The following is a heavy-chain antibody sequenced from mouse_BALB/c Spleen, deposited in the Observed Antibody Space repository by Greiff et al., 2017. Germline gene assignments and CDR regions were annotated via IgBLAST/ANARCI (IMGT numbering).Heavy chain of an antibody. D-gene: IGHD2-3*01. V-gene: IGHV2-9*02. CDR1: GFSLTSYG. CDR3: ARGWLGYAMDY. J-gene: IGHJ4*01. CDR2: IWAGGST. Sequence: QVQLKESGPGLVAPSQTLSITCTVSGFSLTSYGVHWVRQPPGKGLEWLGVIWAGGSTNYNSALMSRLSISKDNSKSQVFLKMNSLQTDDTAMYYCARGWLGYAMDYWGQGTSVTVSS.